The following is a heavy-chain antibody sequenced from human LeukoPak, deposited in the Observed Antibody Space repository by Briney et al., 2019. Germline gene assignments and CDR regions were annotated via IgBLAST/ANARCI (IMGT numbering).Heavy chain of an antibody. CDR2: INHSGST. CDR1: GGSFSGYY. J-gene: IGHJ6*02. V-gene: IGHV4-34*01. CDR3: ARGKIAAAGNYYYYYGIDV. D-gene: IGHD6-13*01. Sequence: ETLSLTCAVYGGSFSGYYWNWIRQPPGKGLEWIGEINHSGSTNYNPSLKSRVTISVDTSKNQFSLKLSSVTAADTAVYYCARGKIAAAGNYYYYYGIDVWGQGTTVTVSS.